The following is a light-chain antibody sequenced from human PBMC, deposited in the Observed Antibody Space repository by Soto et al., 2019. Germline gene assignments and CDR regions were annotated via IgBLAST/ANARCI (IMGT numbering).Light chain of an antibody. CDR3: LQHNVYPLI. Sequence: DIQMTQSPSVMSASVGDRVTITGRASQGINNDLAWFQQQPGKVPRRLIYAASSLESGVPSRFSGSASGTEFALSISSLQPEDSATHYCLQHNVYPLIFGGGTKVQIK. CDR1: QGINND. V-gene: IGKV1-17*03. CDR2: AAS. J-gene: IGKJ4*01.